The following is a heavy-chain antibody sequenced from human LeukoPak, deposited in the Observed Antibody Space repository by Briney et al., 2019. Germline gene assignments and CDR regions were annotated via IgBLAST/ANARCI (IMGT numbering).Heavy chain of an antibody. CDR3: ARLKGRGSAVDY. CDR2: IYYSGST. D-gene: IGHD3-10*01. J-gene: IGHJ4*02. CDR1: DGSISSSSYY. V-gene: IGHV4-39*01. Sequence: SETLSLTCTVSDGSISSSSYYWGWIRQPPGKGLEWIGSIYYSGSTYYNPSLKSRVTISVDTSKNQFSLKLSSVTAADTAVYYCARLKGRGSAVDYWGQGTLVTVSS.